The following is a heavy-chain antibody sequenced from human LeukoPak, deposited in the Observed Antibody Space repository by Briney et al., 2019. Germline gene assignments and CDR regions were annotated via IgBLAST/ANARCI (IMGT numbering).Heavy chain of an antibody. CDR2: IHHSGST. CDR1: GGSISSKNW. V-gene: IGHV4-4*02. Sequence: SGTLSLTCAVSGGSISSKNWWSWVRQPPGKGLEWIGEIHHSGSTNYKPSLKSRVTISIDQSKNQFSLRLSSVTAADTAVYYCAKIVGYGSEYYYYYMDVWGKGTTVTVSS. CDR3: AKIVGYGSEYYYYYMDV. J-gene: IGHJ6*03. D-gene: IGHD3-10*01.